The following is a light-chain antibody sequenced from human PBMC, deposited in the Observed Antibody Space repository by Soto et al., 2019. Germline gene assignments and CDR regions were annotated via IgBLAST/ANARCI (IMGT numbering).Light chain of an antibody. CDR1: SSDVGSYNL. CDR2: EGR. J-gene: IGLJ2*01. V-gene: IGLV2-23*03. CDR3: CSFAGSNTFL. Sequence: QSVLTQPASVSGSPGQSITISCTGSSSDVGSYNLVSWYQQHPGKAPKLMIYEGRQRPSGVSNRFSGSKSGNTASLTISGLQAEDEADYYCCSFAGSNTFLFGGGTKLTVL.